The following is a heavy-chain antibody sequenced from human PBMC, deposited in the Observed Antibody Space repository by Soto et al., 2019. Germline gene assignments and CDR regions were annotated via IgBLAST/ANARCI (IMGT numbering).Heavy chain of an antibody. CDR1: GYIFTGYY. Sequence: ASVKVSCKASGYIFTGYYLHWLRHAPGQGLEWMGWINPNSGDTNYAQNFQGRVTMSRDTSITTAYMELSRLTSDDTAVYYCCRDVKHAFDIWGQGTMVTVSS. V-gene: IGHV1-2*02. CDR2: INPNSGDT. J-gene: IGHJ3*02. CDR3: CRDVKHAFDI.